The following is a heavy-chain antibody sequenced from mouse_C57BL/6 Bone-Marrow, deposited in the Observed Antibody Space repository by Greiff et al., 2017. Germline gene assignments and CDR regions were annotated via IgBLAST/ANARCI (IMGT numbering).Heavy chain of an antibody. J-gene: IGHJ2*01. Sequence: QVQLKESGAELARPGASVKMSCKASGYTFTSYTMHWVKQRPGQGLEWIGYINPSSGYTKYNQKFKDKATLTADKSSSTAYMQLSSLTSEDSAVYYCARGKIITTVVGDFDYWGQGTTLTVSS. CDR1: GYTFTSYT. CDR2: INPSSGYT. CDR3: ARGKIITTVVGDFDY. D-gene: IGHD1-1*01. V-gene: IGHV1-4*01.